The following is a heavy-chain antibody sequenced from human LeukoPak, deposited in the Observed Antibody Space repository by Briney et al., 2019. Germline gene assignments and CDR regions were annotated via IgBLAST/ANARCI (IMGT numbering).Heavy chain of an antibody. D-gene: IGHD3-10*01. CDR1: GGTFSSYA. CDR2: IIPILGIA. V-gene: IGHV1-69*04. CDR3: ARGAETNYGSGSYYPPYIDY. J-gene: IGHJ4*02. Sequence: SVKVSCKASGGTFSSYAISWVRQAPGQGLEWMGRIIPILGIANYAQKFQGRVTITADKSTSTAYMELSSLRSEDTAVYYCARGAETNYGSGSYYPPYIDYWGQGTLVTVSS.